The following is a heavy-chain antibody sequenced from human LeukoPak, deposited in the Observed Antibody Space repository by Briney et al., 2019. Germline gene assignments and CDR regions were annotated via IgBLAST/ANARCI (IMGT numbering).Heavy chain of an antibody. Sequence: SETLSLTCTVSGGSVGSADYYWSWIRHPPGKALEWIGYIYHTGSNNYKYSLKSRVTISLDTSKNRFSLRLTSVTAADTARYYCARFGSGSYYNWFDPWGQGTLVTVSS. CDR2: IYHTGSN. V-gene: IGHV4-61*08. CDR1: GGSVGSADYY. CDR3: ARFGSGSYYNWFDP. J-gene: IGHJ5*02. D-gene: IGHD3-10*01.